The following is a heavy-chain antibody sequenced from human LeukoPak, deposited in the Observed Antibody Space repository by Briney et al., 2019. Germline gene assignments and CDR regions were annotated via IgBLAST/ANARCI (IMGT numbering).Heavy chain of an antibody. D-gene: IGHD3-10*01. V-gene: IGHV4-61*01. J-gene: IGHJ4*02. CDR2: IYYSGST. Sequence: SETLSLTCTVSGGSVNSGSYYWNWLRQPPGKGLEWIGYIYYSGSTYYNPSLKSRVTISVDTSKNQFSLKLSSVTAADTAVYYCARLRGYFDYWGQGTLVTVSS. CDR3: ARLRGYFDY. CDR1: GGSVNSGSYY.